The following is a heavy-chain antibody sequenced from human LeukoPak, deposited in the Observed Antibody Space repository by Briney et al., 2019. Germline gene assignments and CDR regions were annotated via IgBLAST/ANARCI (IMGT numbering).Heavy chain of an antibody. V-gene: IGHV1-18*01. CDR1: GYTFTSYG. CDR3: ARDGPAQMVDFDY. J-gene: IGHJ4*02. CDR2: ISAYNGNT. Sequence: ASVKVSCKASGYTFTSYGISWVRQAPGQGLEWMGWISAYNGNTNYAQKLQGRVAMTSDTSISTVYMELTRLRPDDTAVYYCARDGPAQMVDFDYWGQGTLVTVSS. D-gene: IGHD3-10*01.